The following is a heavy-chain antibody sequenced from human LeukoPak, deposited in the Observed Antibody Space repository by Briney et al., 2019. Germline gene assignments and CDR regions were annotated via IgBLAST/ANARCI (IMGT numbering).Heavy chain of an antibody. CDR3: AGDYSVRLLDY. J-gene: IGHJ4*02. V-gene: IGHV3-21*01. CDR2: ISSSGANA. Sequence: GGSLRLSCAASGFTFRDAAMTWVRQAPGKGLEWVSLISSSGANAYYADSVKGRFTISRDNAKNSLYLQMSSLRAEDTAVYYCAGDYSVRLLDYWGQGTLVTVSS. D-gene: IGHD2-15*01. CDR1: GFTFRDAA.